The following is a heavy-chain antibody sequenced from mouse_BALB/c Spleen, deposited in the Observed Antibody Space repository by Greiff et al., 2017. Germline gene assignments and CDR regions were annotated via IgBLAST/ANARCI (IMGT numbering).Heavy chain of an antibody. Sequence: EVKLMESGGGLVKPGGSLKLSCAASGFTFSDYYMYWVRQTPEKRLEWVATISDGGSYTYYPDSVKGRFTISRDNAKNNLYLQMSSLKSEDTAMYYCARDPLWLRRSGFAYWGQGTLVTVSA. J-gene: IGHJ3*01. CDR2: ISDGGSYT. V-gene: IGHV5-4*02. CDR3: ARDPLWLRRSGFAY. D-gene: IGHD2-2*01. CDR1: GFTFSDYY.